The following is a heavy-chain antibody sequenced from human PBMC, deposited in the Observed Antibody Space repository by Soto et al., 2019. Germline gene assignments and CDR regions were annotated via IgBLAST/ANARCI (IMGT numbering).Heavy chain of an antibody. Sequence: SETLSLTCTVSGGSISSYYWSWIRQPPGKGLEWIGYIYYSGSTNYNPSLKSRVTISVDTSKNQFSLKLSSVTAADTAVYYCARIYDFWSGYYNGMDVWGQGTTVTVSS. CDR1: GGSISSYY. J-gene: IGHJ6*02. CDR3: ARIYDFWSGYYNGMDV. D-gene: IGHD3-3*01. CDR2: IYYSGST. V-gene: IGHV4-59*01.